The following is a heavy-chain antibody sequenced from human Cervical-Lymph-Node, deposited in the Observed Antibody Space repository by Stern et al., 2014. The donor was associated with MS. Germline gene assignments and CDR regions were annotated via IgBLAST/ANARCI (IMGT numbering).Heavy chain of an antibody. CDR2: INTISGDT. J-gene: IGHJ4*02. Sequence: VQLVQSGVEVKKPGASVKVSCTASGYSFTTFGISWVRQAPGQGLEWMGWINTISGDTNYAQSFQGRVTMTTDTSTGTAYMELSSLRSDDTAVYYCARGWELTPWGQGTLVTVSS. V-gene: IGHV1-18*01. CDR1: GYSFTTFG. D-gene: IGHD1-26*01. CDR3: ARGWELTP.